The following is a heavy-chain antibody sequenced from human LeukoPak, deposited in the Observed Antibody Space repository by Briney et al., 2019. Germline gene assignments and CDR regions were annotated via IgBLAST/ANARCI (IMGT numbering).Heavy chain of an antibody. J-gene: IGHJ4*02. D-gene: IGHD3-10*01. CDR3: ASDHYYGSGSRGLEVDY. CDR1: GGTFSSYA. CDR2: IIPIFGTA. Sequence: ASVKVSCKASGGTFSSYAISWVRQAPGQGLEGMGGIIPIFGTANYAQKFQGRVTITADKSTSTAYMELSSLRSEDTAVYYCASDHYYGSGSRGLEVDYWGQGTLVTVSS. V-gene: IGHV1-69*06.